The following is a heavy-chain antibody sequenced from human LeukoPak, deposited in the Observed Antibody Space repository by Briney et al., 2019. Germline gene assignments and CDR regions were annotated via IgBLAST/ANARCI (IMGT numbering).Heavy chain of an antibody. CDR3: ARTGYCSSTSCYFHYYMDV. D-gene: IGHD2-2*01. V-gene: IGHV1-69*13. CDR1: GGTFSSYA. Sequence: SVKVSCKASGGTFSSYAISWVRQAPGPGLEWMGGIIPIFGTANYAQKFQGRVTITADESTSTAYMELSSLRSEDTAVYYCARTGYCSSTSCYFHYYMDVWGKGTTVTVSS. J-gene: IGHJ6*03. CDR2: IIPIFGTA.